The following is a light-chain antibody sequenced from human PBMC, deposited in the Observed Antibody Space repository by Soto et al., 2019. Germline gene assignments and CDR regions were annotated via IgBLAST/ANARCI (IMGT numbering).Light chain of an antibody. CDR1: QSISRW. V-gene: IGKV1-5*01. Sequence: DIQMTQSPSTLSAFVGDRVTITCRASQSISRWLAGNPKKPGKALKLLLYDASSLESGVPSRFSGSGSGKDFTLTISGLQPNDFATYYCQQYNTYSRTFCQGTKVQIK. CDR2: DAS. CDR3: QQYNTYSRT. J-gene: IGKJ1*01.